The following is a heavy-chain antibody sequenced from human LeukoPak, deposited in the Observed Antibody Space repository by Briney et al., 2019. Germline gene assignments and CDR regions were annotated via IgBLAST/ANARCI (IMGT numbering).Heavy chain of an antibody. D-gene: IGHD2-2*01. Sequence: GGSLRLSCAASGFTFSSYWMSWVRQAPGKGLEWVANIKQDGSEKYHVDSVKGRFTISRDNAKNSLYLQMNSLRAEDTAVYYCARDPGDIVVVPAAIEGDYWGQGTLVTVSS. CDR2: IKQDGSEK. CDR1: GFTFSSYW. V-gene: IGHV3-7*01. CDR3: ARDPGDIVVVPAAIEGDY. J-gene: IGHJ4*02.